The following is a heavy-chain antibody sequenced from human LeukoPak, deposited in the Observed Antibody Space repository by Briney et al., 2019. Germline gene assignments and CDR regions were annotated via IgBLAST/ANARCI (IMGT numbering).Heavy chain of an antibody. D-gene: IGHD3-3*01. Sequence: SETLSLTCAVYGGSFSGYYWSWIRQPPGKGLEWIGEINHSGSTNYNPSLKSRVTISVDTSKNQFSLKLSSVTAADTAVYYCARGNYDFWSGYYGLWFDPWGQGTLVTVSS. CDR3: ARGNYDFWSGYYGLWFDP. CDR2: INHSGST. V-gene: IGHV4-34*01. CDR1: GGSFSGYY. J-gene: IGHJ5*02.